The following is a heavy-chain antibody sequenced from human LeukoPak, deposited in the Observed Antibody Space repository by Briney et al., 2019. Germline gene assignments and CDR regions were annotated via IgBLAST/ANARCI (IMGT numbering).Heavy chain of an antibody. V-gene: IGHV1-69*06. CDR2: IIPIFGTA. D-gene: IGHD6-13*01. Sequence: ASVKVSCKASGGTFSSYAISWVRQAPGQGLEWMGGIIPIFGTANYAQKFQGRVTITADKSTSTAYMELSSLRSEDTAVYYCARSMVLIAAAGKGFDYWGQGTLVTVSS. CDR3: ARSMVLIAAAGKGFDY. J-gene: IGHJ4*02. CDR1: GGTFSSYA.